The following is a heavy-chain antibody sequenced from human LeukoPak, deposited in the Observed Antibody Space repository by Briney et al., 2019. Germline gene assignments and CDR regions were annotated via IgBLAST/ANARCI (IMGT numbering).Heavy chain of an antibody. D-gene: IGHD6-19*01. Sequence: GGSLRLSCVASGFTFSDHWMHWVRQAPGKGLVWVSRIRNDGGETNYADSVKGRFTISRDNSKNTLYLQMNSLRAEDTAVYYCAKGGSSGWFDAFDIWGQGTMVTVSS. CDR1: GFTFSDHW. V-gene: IGHV3-74*01. J-gene: IGHJ3*02. CDR3: AKGGSSGWFDAFDI. CDR2: IRNDGGET.